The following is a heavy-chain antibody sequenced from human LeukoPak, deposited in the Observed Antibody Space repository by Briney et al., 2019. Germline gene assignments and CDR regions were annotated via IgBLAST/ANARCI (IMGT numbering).Heavy chain of an antibody. CDR2: TYYRSKWYN. CDR1: GDSVSINSAA. D-gene: IGHD2-15*01. J-gene: IGHJ5*01. CDR3: AKTAASSIAS. V-gene: IGHV6-1*01. Sequence: SQTLSLTFAISGDSVSINSAAWNWVRQSPSRGLEWLGRTYYRSKWYNHYAVSVKSRITINPDTSKNQFSLQLNSVTPEDTAVYYCAKTAASSIASWGQGTLVTVSS.